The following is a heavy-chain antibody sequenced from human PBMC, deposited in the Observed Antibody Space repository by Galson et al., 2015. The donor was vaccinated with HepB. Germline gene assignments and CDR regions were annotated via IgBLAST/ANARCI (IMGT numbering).Heavy chain of an antibody. CDR1: GFTFSDYY. CDR2: ISSSSSYT. D-gene: IGHD6-13*01. CDR3: ARDSGAAGFYYYYGMDV. V-gene: IGHV3-11*06. Sequence: SLRLSCAASGFTFSDYYMSWIRQAPGKGLEWVSYISSSSSYTNYADSVKGRFTISRDNAKNSLYLQMNSLRAEDTAVYYCARDSGAAGFYYYYGMDVWGQGTTVTVSS. J-gene: IGHJ6*02.